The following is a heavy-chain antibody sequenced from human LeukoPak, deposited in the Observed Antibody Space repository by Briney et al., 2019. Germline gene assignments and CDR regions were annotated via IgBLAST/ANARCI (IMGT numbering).Heavy chain of an antibody. Sequence: GRSQRLSCAAFGFTFSDYAMHWIRQAPGKGLEWVALISYDGSNEYYADSVKGRFTISRDNSRNTLYLQMNSLRAEDTAVYYCAKVRVVFNWNYAYYFDNWGQGTLVTVSS. CDR1: GFTFSDYA. CDR2: ISYDGSNE. CDR3: AKVRVVFNWNYAYYFDN. J-gene: IGHJ4*02. V-gene: IGHV3-30*18. D-gene: IGHD1-7*01.